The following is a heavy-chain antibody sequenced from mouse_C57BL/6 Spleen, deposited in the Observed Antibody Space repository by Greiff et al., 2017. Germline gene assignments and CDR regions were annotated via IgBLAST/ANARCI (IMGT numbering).Heavy chain of an antibody. CDR2: IYPGSGST. D-gene: IGHD2-3*01. Sequence: QVQLQQPGAELVKPGASVKMSCKASGYTFTSYWITWVKQRPGQGLEWIGDIYPGSGSTNYNEKFKSKATLTVDTSSSTAYMQRSSLTSEDSAVYYCARPLYDGYYAWFAYWGQGTLVTVSA. CDR1: GYTFTSYW. CDR3: ARPLYDGYYAWFAY. J-gene: IGHJ3*01. V-gene: IGHV1-55*01.